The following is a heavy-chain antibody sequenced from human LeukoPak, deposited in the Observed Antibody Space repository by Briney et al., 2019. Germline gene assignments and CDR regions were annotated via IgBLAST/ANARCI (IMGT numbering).Heavy chain of an antibody. V-gene: IGHV1-46*01. Sequence: ASVKVSCKAFGYTFTSNYMHWVRQAPGQGPEWMGVISPSGGSTTYAQKFQGRVTITRNTSISTAYMELSSLRSEDTAVYYCARVGSSSWYVLDAFDIWGQGTMVTVSS. CDR3: ARVGSSSWYVLDAFDI. CDR1: GYTFTSNY. J-gene: IGHJ3*02. CDR2: ISPSGGST. D-gene: IGHD6-13*01.